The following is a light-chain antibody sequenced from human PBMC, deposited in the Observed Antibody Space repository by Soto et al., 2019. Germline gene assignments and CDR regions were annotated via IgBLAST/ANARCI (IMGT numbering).Light chain of an antibody. CDR1: SSSIGSNY. J-gene: IGLJ1*01. CDR3: GAWDSSLSVYV. Sequence: QSVLTQPPSVSAAPGQMITISCSGSSSSIGSNYASWYQQLPGTAPKLLIYENYKRPSGISDRFSGSKSGTSATLGIAGLQTGDEADYYCGAWDSSLSVYVFGTGTKLTVL. CDR2: ENY. V-gene: IGLV1-51*01.